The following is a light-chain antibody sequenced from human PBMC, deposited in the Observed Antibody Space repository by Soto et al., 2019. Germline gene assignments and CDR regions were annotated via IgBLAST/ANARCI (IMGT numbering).Light chain of an antibody. Sequence: EIVMAQSPATLSVSPGERAALSCRASQSVSIKLAWYQQKPGQAPRLLIYDTSTRANGIPARFSGSGSGTEFTLTLRSLQSEDFAVYYCQQYNNWPQITFGQGTRLEIK. V-gene: IGKV3-15*01. CDR2: DTS. CDR1: QSVSIK. J-gene: IGKJ5*01. CDR3: QQYNNWPQIT.